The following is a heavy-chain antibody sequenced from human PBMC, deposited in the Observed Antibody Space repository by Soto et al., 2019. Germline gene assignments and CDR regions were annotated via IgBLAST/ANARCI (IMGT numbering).Heavy chain of an antibody. V-gene: IGHV1-69*02. CDR2: INPILSMS. CDR1: GDTCSVYT. CDR3: ATSYGSGYRAFDY. J-gene: IGHJ4*02. Sequence: QVQLVQSGAEVKKPGSSVKVSCKASGDTCSVYTITWVRQAPGLGLEWVGRINPILSMSNYAQKFQGRVTMTAYKSTNTAYMELRSLRSEDTAMYYCATSYGSGYRAFDYWGQGALVTVSS. D-gene: IGHD3-10*01.